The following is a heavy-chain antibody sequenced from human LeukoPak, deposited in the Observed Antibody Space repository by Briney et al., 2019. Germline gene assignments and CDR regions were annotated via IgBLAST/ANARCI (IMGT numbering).Heavy chain of an antibody. CDR3: ASRLWSGYYYFDY. J-gene: IGHJ4*02. Sequence: SVMVSCKASGGTFSSYAISWVRQAPGQGLEWMGGIIPIFGTANYAQKFQGRVTITADESTSTAYMELSSLRSEDTAVYYCASRLWSGYYYFDYWGQGTLVTVSS. D-gene: IGHD3-3*01. V-gene: IGHV1-69*13. CDR1: GGTFSSYA. CDR2: IIPIFGTA.